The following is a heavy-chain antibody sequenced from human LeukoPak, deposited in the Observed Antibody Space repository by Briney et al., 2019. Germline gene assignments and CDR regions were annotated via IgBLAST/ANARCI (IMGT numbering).Heavy chain of an antibody. V-gene: IGHV3-53*01. J-gene: IGHJ4*02. CDR1: GLTVSSSY. CDR3: ARDKDSGGYHRAPLSY. Sequence: GGSLRLSCAASGLTVSSSYMSWVRQAPGKGLEWVSIIYNDGSTYYADSMKGRFTISRDNSKNTLYLQVNSLRAEDTAMYYCARDKDSGGYHRAPLSYWGQGILVTVSS. D-gene: IGHD3-22*01. CDR2: IYNDGST.